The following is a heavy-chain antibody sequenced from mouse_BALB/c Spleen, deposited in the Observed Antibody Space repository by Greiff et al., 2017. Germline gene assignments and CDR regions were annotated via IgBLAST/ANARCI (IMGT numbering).Heavy chain of an antibody. J-gene: IGHJ2*01. Sequence: EVKVVESGAELVRSGASVKLSCTASGFNIKDYYMHWVKQRPEQGLEWIGWIDPENGDTEYAPKFQGKATMTADTSSNTAYLQLSSLTSEDTAVYYCNAGATAYFDYWGQGTTLTVSS. CDR2: IDPENGDT. CDR1: GFNIKDYY. CDR3: NAGATAYFDY. V-gene: IGHV14-4*02. D-gene: IGHD1-2*01.